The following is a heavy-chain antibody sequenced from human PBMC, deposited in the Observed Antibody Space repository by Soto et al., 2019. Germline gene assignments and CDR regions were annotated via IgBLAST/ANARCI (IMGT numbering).Heavy chain of an antibody. J-gene: IGHJ4*02. V-gene: IGHV1-18*01. D-gene: IGHD3-10*01. CDR1: GYTFTSYG. Sequence: QVQLVQSGAEVKKPGASVKVSCKASGYTFTSYGISWVRQAPGQGLEWMGWISAYNGNTNYAQKLQGRVTMTTDTSTSKAYMELRSLRSDDTAVYYGARVIIGVTIRLAPYFDYWGQGTLVTVSS. CDR3: ARVIIGVTIRLAPYFDY. CDR2: ISAYNGNT.